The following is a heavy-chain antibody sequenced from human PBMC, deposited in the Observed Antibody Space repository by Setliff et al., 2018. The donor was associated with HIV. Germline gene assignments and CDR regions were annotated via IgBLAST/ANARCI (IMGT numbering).Heavy chain of an antibody. J-gene: IGHJ4*02. D-gene: IGHD1-26*01. V-gene: IGHV3-49*04. CDR3: RYVGALQY. Sequence: GGSLRLSCAASGFTFGDYALTWVRQAPGKGLEWVAFIRSKAYGGTSDYAASVKGRFTISRDDSKSIAYLHMNSLKTEDTGVYYCRYVGALQYWGQGTLVTVSS. CDR1: GFTFGDYA. CDR2: IRSKAYGGTS.